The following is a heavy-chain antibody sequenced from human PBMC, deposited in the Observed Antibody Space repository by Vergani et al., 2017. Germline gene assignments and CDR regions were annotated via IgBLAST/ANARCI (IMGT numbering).Heavy chain of an antibody. CDR2: VSTGTKSQ. Sequence: QLVESGGGWVQPGGSLRLSCVVSGFDFSSYIMNWVRQAPGKGLVWVSFVSTGTKSQAYAESVKGRFTISRDSAKNSLYLQMDSLRAEDTAVYYCAREYSSTYGRDFDVWGQGTKVTVSS. CDR3: AREYSSTYGRDFDV. V-gene: IGHV3-48*01. J-gene: IGHJ3*01. CDR1: GFDFSSYI. D-gene: IGHD2-2*01.